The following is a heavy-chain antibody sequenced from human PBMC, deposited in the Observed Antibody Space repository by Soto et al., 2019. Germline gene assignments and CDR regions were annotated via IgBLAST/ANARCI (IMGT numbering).Heavy chain of an antibody. CDR3: ARGGRGWTNYPYYYYYGMDV. J-gene: IGHJ6*02. CDR1: GGSFSGYY. Sequence: PSETLSLTCTVFGGSFSGYYWTWIRQPPGKGLEWIGEITDSGDTNFNPSLKSRVTISVDTSMIHFSLKLSSVTAADTAVYYCARGGRGWTNYPYYYYYGMDVWGQGTTVTVPS. V-gene: IGHV4-34*01. CDR2: ITDSGDT. D-gene: IGHD1-7*01.